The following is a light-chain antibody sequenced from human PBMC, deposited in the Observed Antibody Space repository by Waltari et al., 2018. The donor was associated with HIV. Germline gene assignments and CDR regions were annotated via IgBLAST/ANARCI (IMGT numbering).Light chain of an antibody. J-gene: IGLJ2*01. CDR3: SSYTTTSTVV. CDR2: EVT. V-gene: IGLV2-14*01. Sequence: QSALTQPASVSGSPGQSITISCIGTNSDVGGYNYVSWYQQHPGKAPKLLIYEVTNLHSGISNRFAVSKSGNTASLTISGLQAEDEADYYCSSYTTTSTVVFGGGTKLTVL. CDR1: NSDVGGYNY.